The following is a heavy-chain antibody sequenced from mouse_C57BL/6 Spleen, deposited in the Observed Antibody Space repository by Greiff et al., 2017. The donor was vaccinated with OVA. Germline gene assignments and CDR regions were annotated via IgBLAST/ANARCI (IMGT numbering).Heavy chain of an antibody. CDR2: IDPETGGT. Sequence: VQLQQSGAELVRPGASVTLSCKASGYTFTDYEMHWVKQTPVHGLEWIGAIDPETGGTAYNQKFKGKAILTADKSSSTAYMELRSLTSEDSAVYYCTRSVRTTVVARNYFDYWGQGTTLTVSS. J-gene: IGHJ2*01. CDR1: GYTFTDYE. V-gene: IGHV1-15*01. D-gene: IGHD1-1*01. CDR3: TRSVRTTVVARNYFDY.